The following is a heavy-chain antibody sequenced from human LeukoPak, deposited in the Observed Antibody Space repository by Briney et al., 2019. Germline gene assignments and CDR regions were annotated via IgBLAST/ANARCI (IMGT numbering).Heavy chain of an antibody. V-gene: IGHV3-74*01. Sequence: GGSLRLSCAASGFTFSDYWMHWVRQAPGKGLVWVSRINTDGSMTHYADSVKGRFTVSRDNAKNTLYLQMNSLRVEDMAVYYCARDRSSGSYLDYWGQGTLVTVSS. CDR3: ARDRSSGSYLDY. D-gene: IGHD1-26*01. J-gene: IGHJ4*02. CDR2: INTDGSMT. CDR1: GFTFSDYW.